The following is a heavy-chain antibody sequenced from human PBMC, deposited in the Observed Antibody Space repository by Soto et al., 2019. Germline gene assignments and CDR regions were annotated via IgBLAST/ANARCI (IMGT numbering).Heavy chain of an antibody. Sequence: EVQLVESGGGLVQPGGSLRLSCAASGFNFSNYNMNWVRQAPGKGLEWVAYISSSSSTIYYADSVKGRFTISRDNAKNSLYLQMNNLRDEDTAVYYCASWYFSDSSGFPFDYWGQGTLITVSS. J-gene: IGHJ4*02. D-gene: IGHD3-22*01. CDR1: GFNFSNYN. V-gene: IGHV3-48*02. CDR2: ISSSSSTI. CDR3: ASWYFSDSSGFPFDY.